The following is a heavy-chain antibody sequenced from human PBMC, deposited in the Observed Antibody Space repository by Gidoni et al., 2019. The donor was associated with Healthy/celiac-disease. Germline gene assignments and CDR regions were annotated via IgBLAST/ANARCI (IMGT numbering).Heavy chain of an antibody. V-gene: IGHV3-49*04. Sequence: EVQLVESGGGLVQPGRSLRLSCTASGFTFGDYAMSWVRQAPGKGLEWVGFIRSKAYGGTTEYAASVKGRFTISRDDSKSIAYLQMNSLKTEDTAVYYCTRGYYDSSGYYYYWGQGTLVTVSS. J-gene: IGHJ4*02. CDR3: TRGYYDSSGYYYY. D-gene: IGHD3-22*01. CDR2: IRSKAYGGTT. CDR1: GFTFGDYA.